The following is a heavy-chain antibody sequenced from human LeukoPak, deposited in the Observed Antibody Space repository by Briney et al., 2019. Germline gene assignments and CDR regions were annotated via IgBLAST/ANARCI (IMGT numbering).Heavy chain of an antibody. CDR1: GFTFSSYA. J-gene: IGHJ4*02. Sequence: GRSLRLSCAASGFTFSSYAMHWVRQAPGKGLEWVAVISYDGSNKYYADSVKGRFTISRDDSKNTLYLQMNSLRAEDTAVYYCARPRGREWIQLWSLDRYLSFDYWGQGTLVTVSS. D-gene: IGHD5-18*01. V-gene: IGHV3-30-3*01. CDR3: ARPRGREWIQLWSLDRYLSFDY. CDR2: ISYDGSNK.